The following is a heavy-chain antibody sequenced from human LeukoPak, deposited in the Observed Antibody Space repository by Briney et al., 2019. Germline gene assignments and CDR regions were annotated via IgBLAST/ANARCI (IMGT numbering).Heavy chain of an antibody. CDR1: GFTFSTYV. V-gene: IGHV3-30*04. J-gene: IGHJ4*02. Sequence: GRSLRLSCAASGFTFSTYVIHWVRQAPGKGLDWVAVMSFDGKNTYYAASVKGRFTVSRDNSKNTLYLQMNSLRPEDTAVYYCAREGFYGSGSSPTFYFDYWSQGTLVTVSS. D-gene: IGHD3-10*01. CDR3: AREGFYGSGSSPTFYFDY. CDR2: MSFDGKNT.